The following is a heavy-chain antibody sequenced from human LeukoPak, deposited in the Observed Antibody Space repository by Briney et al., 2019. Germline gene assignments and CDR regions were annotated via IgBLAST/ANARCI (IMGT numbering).Heavy chain of an antibody. CDR1: GFTFSSYE. CDR2: ISSSSSTI. V-gene: IGHV3-48*03. J-gene: IGHJ5*02. Sequence: PGGSLRLSCAASGFTFSSYEMNWVRQAPGKGLEWVSYISSSSSTIYYADSVKGRFTISRDNAKNSLYLQMNSLRAEDTAVYYCASGSSSNGWYNWFDPWGQGTLVTVSS. CDR3: ASGSSSNGWYNWFDP. D-gene: IGHD6-19*01.